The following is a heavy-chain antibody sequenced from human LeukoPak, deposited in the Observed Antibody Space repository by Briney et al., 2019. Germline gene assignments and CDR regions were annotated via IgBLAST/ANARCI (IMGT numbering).Heavy chain of an antibody. CDR1: GFPFSSYW. J-gene: IGHJ4*02. CDR3: ARDRSGYDTYFDY. Sequence: PPGGSLRLSCAASGFPFSSYWMSWVRQAPGKGLEGVANIKQDGSEKYYVDSVKGRFTISRDNAKNSLYLQMNSLRAEDTAVYYCARDRSGYDTYFDYWGQGTLVTVSS. CDR2: IKQDGSEK. V-gene: IGHV3-7*01. D-gene: IGHD5-12*01.